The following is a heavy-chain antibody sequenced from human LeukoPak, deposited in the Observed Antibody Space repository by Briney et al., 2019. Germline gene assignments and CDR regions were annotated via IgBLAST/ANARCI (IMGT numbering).Heavy chain of an antibody. J-gene: IGHJ6*03. V-gene: IGHV3-53*01. D-gene: IGHD1/OR15-1a*01. CDR3: ARDGYGNNYMDV. CDR2: IYSGGTT. CDR1: GFTVSSNF. Sequence: PGGSLRLSCAASGFTVSSNFMSWVRQAPGKGLEWVSVIYSGGTTYYADSVKGRFTISRDNSKNTLSLQMNSLRAEGTAVYYCARDGYGNNYMDVWGRGTTVTVSS.